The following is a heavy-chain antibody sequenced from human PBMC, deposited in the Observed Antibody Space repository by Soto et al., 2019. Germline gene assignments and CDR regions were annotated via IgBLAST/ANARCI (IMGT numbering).Heavy chain of an antibody. J-gene: IGHJ6*02. CDR3: ARDPRGVGATDYYYGMDV. Sequence: QVQLVQSGAEVKKPGASVKVSCKASGYTFTSYGISWVRQAPGQGLEWMGWISAYNGNTNYAQKLQGRVTMTADTSTSTAYMELRSLRSDDTAVYYCARDPRGVGATDYYYGMDVWGQGTTVTVSS. CDR2: ISAYNGNT. V-gene: IGHV1-18*04. D-gene: IGHD1-26*01. CDR1: GYTFTSYG.